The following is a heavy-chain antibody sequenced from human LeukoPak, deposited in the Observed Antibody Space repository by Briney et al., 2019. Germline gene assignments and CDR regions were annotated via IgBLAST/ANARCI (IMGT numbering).Heavy chain of an antibody. V-gene: IGHV3-9*01. Sequence: PGRSLRLSCAASGFTFDDYAMHWVRQAPGKGLEWVSGISWNSGSIGYADSVKGRFTISRDNAKNSLYLQMNSLRAEDTAIYYCARDQGYSNRWGQGTLVTVSS. CDR2: ISWNSGSI. J-gene: IGHJ4*02. D-gene: IGHD6-13*01. CDR1: GFTFDDYA. CDR3: ARDQGYSNR.